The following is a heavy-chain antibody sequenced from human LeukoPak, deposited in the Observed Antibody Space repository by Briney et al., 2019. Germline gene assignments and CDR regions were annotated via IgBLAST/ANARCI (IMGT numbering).Heavy chain of an antibody. V-gene: IGHV3-33*01. D-gene: IGHD2-15*01. CDR2: IWYDGSNK. CDR3: ASETNCSGGSCYQT. Sequence: GGSLRLSCAASGFTFSSYGMHWVRQAPGKGLEWVAVIWYDGSNKYYADSVKGRFTISRDNSKNTLYLQMNSLRAEDTAVYYCASETNCSGGSCYQTWGHGTLITVSS. J-gene: IGHJ5*01. CDR1: GFTFSSYG.